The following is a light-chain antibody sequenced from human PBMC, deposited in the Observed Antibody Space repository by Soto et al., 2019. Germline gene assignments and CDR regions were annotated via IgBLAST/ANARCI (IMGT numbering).Light chain of an antibody. Sequence: DMQESRAGSSRCSSVGDRDKITCRASQGIRNELGWYQQKPGKAPKLLIYKASTLKSGVPSRFSGSGSGTEFTLTISSLQPDDVATYYCQHYNSYSEAFGQGTKVEIK. CDR2: KAS. CDR3: QHYNSYSEA. CDR1: QGIRNE. V-gene: IGKV1-5*03. J-gene: IGKJ1*01.